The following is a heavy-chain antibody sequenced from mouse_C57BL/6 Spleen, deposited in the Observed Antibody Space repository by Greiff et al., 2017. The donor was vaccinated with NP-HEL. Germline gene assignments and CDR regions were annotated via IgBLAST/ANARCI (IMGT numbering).Heavy chain of an antibody. Sequence: QVQLKESGPGLVQPSQSLSITCTVSGFSLTSYGVHWVRQSPGKGLEWLGVIWSGGSTDYNAAFISRLSISKDNSKSQVFFKMNSLQADDTAIYYCATNPRWLLRWYCEVWGTGTTRTASS. J-gene: IGHJ1*03. CDR3: ATNPRWLLRWYCEV. CDR1: GFSLTSYG. V-gene: IGHV2-2*01. CDR2: IWSGGST. D-gene: IGHD2-3*01.